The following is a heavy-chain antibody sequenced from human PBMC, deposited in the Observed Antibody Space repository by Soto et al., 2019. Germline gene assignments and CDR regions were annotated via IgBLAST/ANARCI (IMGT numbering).Heavy chain of an antibody. CDR3: AKALLYSSSLDYGMDV. Sequence: GGSLRLSCAASGFTFSSYAMSWVRQAPGKGLGWVSAISGSGGSTYYADSVKGRFTISRDNSKNTLYLQMNSLRAEDTAVYYCAKALLYSSSLDYGMDVWGQGTTVTVSS. CDR2: ISGSGGST. V-gene: IGHV3-23*01. J-gene: IGHJ6*02. D-gene: IGHD6-13*01. CDR1: GFTFSSYA.